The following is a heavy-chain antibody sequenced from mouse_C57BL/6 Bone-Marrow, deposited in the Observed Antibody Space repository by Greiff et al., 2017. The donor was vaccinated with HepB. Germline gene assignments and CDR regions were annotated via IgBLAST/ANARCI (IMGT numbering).Heavy chain of an antibody. Sequence: QVQLQQPGAELVKPGASVKLSCKASGYTFTSYWMQWVKQRPGQGLEWIGEIDPSDSYTNYNQKFKGKATLTVDTSSSTAYMQLSSLTSEDSAVYYCARGGYLFRGYFDVWGTGTTVTVSS. D-gene: IGHD1-1*01. V-gene: IGHV1-50*01. J-gene: IGHJ1*03. CDR1: GYTFTSYW. CDR3: ARGGYLFRGYFDV. CDR2: IDPSDSYT.